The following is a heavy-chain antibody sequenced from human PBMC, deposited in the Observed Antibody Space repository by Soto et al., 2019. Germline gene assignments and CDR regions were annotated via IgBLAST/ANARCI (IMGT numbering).Heavy chain of an antibody. J-gene: IGHJ4*02. CDR3: ARLAAGYCSGGSCYWYYFDY. D-gene: IGHD2-15*01. CDR1: GFTFSSYG. CDR2: IWYDGSNK. V-gene: IGHV3-33*01. Sequence: QVQLVESGGGVVQPGRSLRLSCAASGFTFSSYGMYWVRQAPGKGLEWVAVIWYDGSNKYYADSVKGRFTISRDNSKNTLYLQMNSLRAEDTAVYYCARLAAGYCSGGSCYWYYFDYWGQGTLVTVSS.